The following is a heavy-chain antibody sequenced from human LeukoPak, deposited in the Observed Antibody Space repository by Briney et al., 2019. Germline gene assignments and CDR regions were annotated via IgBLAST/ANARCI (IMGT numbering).Heavy chain of an antibody. CDR1: GYTFTGYY. CDR2: INPNGGGT. CDR3: AITARITIFGVVTAPLDY. J-gene: IGHJ4*01. Sequence: ASVKVSCKASGYTFTGYYMRWVRQAPGQGLEWMGWINPNGGGTNHAQKFQGRVTMTRDTSISTAYMELSRLRSDDTAVYYCAITARITIFGVVTAPLDYWGHGDLVTASS. V-gene: IGHV1-2*02. D-gene: IGHD3-3*01.